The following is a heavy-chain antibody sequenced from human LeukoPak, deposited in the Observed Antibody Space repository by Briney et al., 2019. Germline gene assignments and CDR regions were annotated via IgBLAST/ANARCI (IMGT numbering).Heavy chain of an antibody. D-gene: IGHD2-2*01. J-gene: IGHJ4*02. V-gene: IGHV3-33*01. CDR3: ARGQLLFDY. Sequence: PGRSLRLSCAASGFTFSSYGLHWVRQAPGKGLEWVAVIWYDGNKKYYADSVKGRFTISRDNPKNTLYLQMNSLRAEDTAVYYCARGQLLFDYWGQGTLVTVSS. CDR1: GFTFSSYG. CDR2: IWYDGNKK.